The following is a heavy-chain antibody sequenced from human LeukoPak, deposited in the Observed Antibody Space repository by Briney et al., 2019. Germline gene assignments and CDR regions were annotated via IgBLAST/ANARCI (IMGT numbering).Heavy chain of an antibody. CDR2: INPNSGGT. J-gene: IGHJ3*02. Sequence: GASVKVSCKASGYTFTGYYMHWVRQAPGQGLEWMGWINPNSGGTNYAQKFQGRVTMTRDTSISTAYMELSRLRSDDTAVYYCARHVVGATSAFDIWGQGTTVTVSS. D-gene: IGHD1-26*01. CDR1: GYTFTGYY. V-gene: IGHV1-2*02. CDR3: ARHVVGATSAFDI.